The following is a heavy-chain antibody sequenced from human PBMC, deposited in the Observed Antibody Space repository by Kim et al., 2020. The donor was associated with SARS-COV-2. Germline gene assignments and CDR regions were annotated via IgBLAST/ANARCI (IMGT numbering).Heavy chain of an antibody. J-gene: IGHJ4*02. D-gene: IGHD5-18*01. Sequence: SETLSLTCTVSGGSVSSTIYYWGWIRQPPGKGLEWIGRIYYSGNSIYNPSLECRVTISIHTSENQFSLRLTSVTAADPAVYFCARVAGFSYDSYFFDYWGQGTPVTVSP. CDR1: GGSVSSTIYY. CDR2: IYYSGNS. V-gene: IGHV4-39*07. CDR3: ARVAGFSYDSYFFDY.